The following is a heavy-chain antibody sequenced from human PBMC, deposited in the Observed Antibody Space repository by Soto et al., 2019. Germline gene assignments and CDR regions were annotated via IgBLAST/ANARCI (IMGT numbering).Heavy chain of an antibody. CDR1: GGSITSGSYY. D-gene: IGHD3-16*01. J-gene: IGHJ4*02. Sequence: PXETLSLTCTVAGGSITSGSYYWSWIRQPPGKGLECIGNIYYNGRTNYNPSLKSRLSISVDTSKNRFSLRLTSVTAADTAMYYCARDLGGPNDFWGQGTLVTVSS. CDR2: IYYNGRT. V-gene: IGHV4-61*01. CDR3: ARDLGGPNDF.